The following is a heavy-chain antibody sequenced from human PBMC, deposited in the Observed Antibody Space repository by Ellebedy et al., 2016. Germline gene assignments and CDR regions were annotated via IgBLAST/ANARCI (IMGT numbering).Heavy chain of an antibody. CDR1: GLAVSNAG. J-gene: IGHJ4*02. Sequence: GESLKISCSASGLAVSNAGINWVRQAPGKGLEWIGRIKSKSLGETVEYAAPVEGRFAISRDDSENTVYLQMSSLKVEDTAVYYCAKEWTWNFDYWGQGTLVTVSS. CDR3: AKEWTWNFDY. V-gene: IGHV3-15*01. D-gene: IGHD1-1*01. CDR2: IKSKSLGETV.